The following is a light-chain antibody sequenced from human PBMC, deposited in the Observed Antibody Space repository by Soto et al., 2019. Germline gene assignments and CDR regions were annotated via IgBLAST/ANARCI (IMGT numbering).Light chain of an antibody. CDR3: QQRYRWPPHDS. CDR1: QSVSTY. V-gene: IGKV3-11*01. CDR2: DAS. J-gene: IGKJ3*01. Sequence: EIVLTQSPATLSLSPGDRATLSCRASQSVSTYLAWDQQKPGQSPRLLIFDASNRATGIPARFRGSGAGTDFTLTISSLEPEDFAVYYCQQRYRWPPHDSFGPGTRVDVK.